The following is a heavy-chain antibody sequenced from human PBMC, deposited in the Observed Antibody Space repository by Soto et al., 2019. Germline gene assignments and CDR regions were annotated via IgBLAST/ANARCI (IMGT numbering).Heavy chain of an antibody. V-gene: IGHV1-69*01. CDR3: ARTYDDCGDSPFYYYGMDV. CDR2: IIPIFGTA. D-gene: IGHD4-17*01. CDR1: GGTFSSYA. J-gene: IGHJ6*02. Sequence: QVQLVQSGAEVKKPGSSVKVSCKASGGTFSSYAISWVRQAPGQGLEWMGGIIPIFGTANYAQKFQGRVTITADESTSTAYMELSSLRSEDTAVYYCARTYDDCGDSPFYYYGMDVWGQGTTVTVSS.